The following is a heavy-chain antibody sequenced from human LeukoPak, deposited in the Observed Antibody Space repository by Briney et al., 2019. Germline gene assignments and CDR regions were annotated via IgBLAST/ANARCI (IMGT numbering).Heavy chain of an antibody. CDR1: GYTFTDYG. Sequence: ASVKVSCKASGYTFTDYGLSWVRQAPGQGLEWVGWISAYDGNTIYAQKLQGRVTMTTDTSTSTAYMELRSLRSDDTAVYYCARDRTMVRGVISDYWGQGTLVTVSS. CDR2: ISAYDGNT. CDR3: ARDRTMVRGVISDY. J-gene: IGHJ4*02. D-gene: IGHD3-10*01. V-gene: IGHV1-18*01.